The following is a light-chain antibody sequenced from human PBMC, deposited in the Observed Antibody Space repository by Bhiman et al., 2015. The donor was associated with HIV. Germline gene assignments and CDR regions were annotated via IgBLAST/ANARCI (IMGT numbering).Light chain of an antibody. Sequence: QSVLTQPPSVSGAPGQRITVSCTGTSSNIGAPHDVHWYQQFPGRPPKLLIFLNYNRPSGVPDRFSGSKSGTSASLTITGLQAEDEADFCQSYDSGLSALVFGGGTKVTVL. V-gene: IGLV1-40*01. CDR3: QSYDSGLSALV. CDR1: SSNIGAPHD. J-gene: IGLJ1*01. CDR2: LNY.